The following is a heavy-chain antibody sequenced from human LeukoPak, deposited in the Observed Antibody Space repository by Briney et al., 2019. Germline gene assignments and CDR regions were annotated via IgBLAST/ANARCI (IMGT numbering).Heavy chain of an antibody. D-gene: IGHD4-23*01. CDR3: ASSTTVVTPPLDY. V-gene: IGHV3-23*01. Sequence: GGSLRLSCAASGFTFSNYAMSWVRQAPGKGLEWVSVISGSRGSTYYIDSVKGRFTISRDNSKNTLYLQMNSLRAEDTAVYYCASSTTVVTPPLDYWGQGTLVTVSS. CDR1: GFTFSNYA. CDR2: ISGSRGST. J-gene: IGHJ4*02.